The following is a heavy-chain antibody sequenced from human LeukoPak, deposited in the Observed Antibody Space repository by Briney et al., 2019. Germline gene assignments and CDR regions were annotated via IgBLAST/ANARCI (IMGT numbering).Heavy chain of an antibody. CDR2: IDTSGSYI. CDR1: GFTFSSYG. D-gene: IGHD3-10*01. Sequence: GGSLRLSCTASGFTFSSYGLNWVRQAPGKGLEWVSFIDTSGSYIYYGDSVKGRVTISRDNAKNSLYLQMNGLRAEDTAVYYCARGRSITLLRGVAMSDGLDVWGQGAMVTVSS. CDR3: ARGRSITLLRGVAMSDGLDV. J-gene: IGHJ3*01. V-gene: IGHV3-21*01.